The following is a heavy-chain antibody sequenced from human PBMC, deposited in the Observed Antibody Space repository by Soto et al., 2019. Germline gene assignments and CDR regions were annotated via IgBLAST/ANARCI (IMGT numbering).Heavy chain of an antibody. J-gene: IGHJ5*02. CDR2: IYSAGST. D-gene: IGHD4-4*01. CDR3: ARSPTRTNYADCFDP. Sequence: EVQMVESGGGLVQPGGSLILSCAASGFIVSRSYMSWVRQAPGKGLEWVAVIYSAGSTYYADSVKGRFTIYRDSSKNTLYLQMDRLSVEYTALYYCARSPTRTNYADCFDPWGQGTLVTVSS. V-gene: IGHV3-66*01. CDR1: GFIVSRSY.